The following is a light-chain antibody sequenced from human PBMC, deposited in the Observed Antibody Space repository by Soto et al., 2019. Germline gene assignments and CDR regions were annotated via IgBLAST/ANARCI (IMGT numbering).Light chain of an antibody. CDR1: QNIYTF. CDR2: AAS. J-gene: IGKJ2*01. Sequence: DIPMTQSPSSLSASVGDRVTITCRASQNIYTFFNWYQQKPGKAPRLLIYAASSLQSGVPSRFSGSGSGTDFALTISSLQPEDFATYFCQQSYGVPFTFGQGTKLEIK. CDR3: QQSYGVPFT. V-gene: IGKV1-39*01.